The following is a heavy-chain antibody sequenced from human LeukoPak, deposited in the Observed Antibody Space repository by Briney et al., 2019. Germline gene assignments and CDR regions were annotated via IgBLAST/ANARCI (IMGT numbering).Heavy chain of an antibody. Sequence: KPSETLSLTCAVYGGSFSGYYWSWIRQPPGKGLEWVGEINHSGSTNYNPSLKSRATISVDTSKNQFSLKLSSVTAADTAVYYCARGSRSDFWSGYYTRALGYFDYWGQGTLVTVSS. CDR1: GGSFSGYY. CDR3: ARGSRSDFWSGYYTRALGYFDY. CDR2: INHSGST. J-gene: IGHJ4*02. V-gene: IGHV4-34*01. D-gene: IGHD3-3*01.